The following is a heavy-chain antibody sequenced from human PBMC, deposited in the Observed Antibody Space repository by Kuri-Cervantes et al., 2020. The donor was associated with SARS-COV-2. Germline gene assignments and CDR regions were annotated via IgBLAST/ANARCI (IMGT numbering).Heavy chain of an antibody. D-gene: IGHD2-2*01. CDR3: ARVRMPAYYFDY. CDR1: GFTVSSNY. V-gene: IGHV3-53*01. CDR2: IYSGGST. Sequence: GGSLRLSCAASGFTVSSNYMSWVRQAPGEGLEWVSVIYSGGSTYYADSVKGRFTISRDNSKNTLYLQMNSLRAEDTAVYYCARVRMPAYYFDYWGQGTLVTVSS. J-gene: IGHJ4*02.